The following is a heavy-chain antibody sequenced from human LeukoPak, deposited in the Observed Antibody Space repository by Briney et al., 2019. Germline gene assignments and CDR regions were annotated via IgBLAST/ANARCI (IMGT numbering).Heavy chain of an antibody. CDR2: IIPILGIA. D-gene: IGHD3-22*01. V-gene: IGHV1-69*04. J-gene: IGHJ4*02. CDR1: GGTFSSYA. Sequence: SVKVSCKASGGTFSSYAISWVRQAPGQGLEWMGRIIPILGIANYAQKSQGRVTITADKSTSTAYMELSSLRSEDTAVYYCARVESSGYTDYWGQGTLVTVSS. CDR3: ARVESSGYTDY.